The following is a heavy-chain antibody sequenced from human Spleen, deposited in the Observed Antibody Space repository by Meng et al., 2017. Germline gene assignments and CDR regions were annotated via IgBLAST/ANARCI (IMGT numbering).Heavy chain of an antibody. J-gene: IGHJ4*02. CDR2: IYHSGST. CDR3: ARATAAGFDY. CDR1: GASISSDNW. Sequence: QVQLQESGPGLVKPSGTLSLTCAVSGASISSDNWWSWVRQPPGKGLEWIGEIYHSGSTNYSPSLKSRVTLSVDTSKNQFSLKLSSVTAADTAVYYCARATAAGFDYWGQGTLVTVSS. D-gene: IGHD6-13*01. V-gene: IGHV4-4*02.